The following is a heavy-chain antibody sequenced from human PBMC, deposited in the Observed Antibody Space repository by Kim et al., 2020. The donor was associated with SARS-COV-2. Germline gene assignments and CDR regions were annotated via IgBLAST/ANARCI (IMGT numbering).Heavy chain of an antibody. CDR1: GGSISSYY. CDR2: IYYSGST. D-gene: IGHD2-2*01. CDR3: ARATPAPVVPAAITNKLYYYGMDV. V-gene: IGHV4-59*13. J-gene: IGHJ6*02. Sequence: SETLSLTCTVSGGSISSYYWSWIRQPPGKGLEWIGYIYYSGSTNYNPSLKSRVTISVDTSKNQFSLKLSSVTAADTAVYYCARATPAPVVPAAITNKLYYYGMDVWGQGTTVTVSS.